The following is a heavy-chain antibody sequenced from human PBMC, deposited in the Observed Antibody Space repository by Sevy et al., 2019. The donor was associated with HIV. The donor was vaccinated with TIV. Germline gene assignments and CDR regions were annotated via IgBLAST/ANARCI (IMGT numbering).Heavy chain of an antibody. CDR2: IIPILGTV. J-gene: IGHJ4*02. V-gene: IGHV1-69*13. D-gene: IGHD6-19*01. CDR1: GGTFSSYG. Sequence: ASVKVSCKASGGTFSSYGISWVRQAPGQGLEWMEGIIPILGTVNYAQKFQGRVTITADESTNTAYMELCGRRSEDTAVYYCARGGGNGWYYFDYSGQQTLVTVSS. CDR3: ARGGGNGWYYFDY.